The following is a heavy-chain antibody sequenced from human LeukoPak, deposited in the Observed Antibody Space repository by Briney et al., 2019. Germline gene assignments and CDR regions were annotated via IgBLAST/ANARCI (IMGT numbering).Heavy chain of an antibody. CDR2: ISGSGGST. CDR1: GGSVSSNY. Sequence: ETLSLTCNVSGGSVSSNYWSWVRQAPGKGLEWVSAISGSGGSTYYADSVKGRFTISRDNSKNTLYLQMNSLRAEDTAVYYCAKGGPPRWYFDLWGRGTLVTVSS. CDR3: AKGGPPRWYFDL. J-gene: IGHJ2*01. V-gene: IGHV3-23*01.